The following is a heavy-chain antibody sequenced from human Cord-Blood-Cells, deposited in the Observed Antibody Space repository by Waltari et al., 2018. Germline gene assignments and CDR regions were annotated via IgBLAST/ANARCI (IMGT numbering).Heavy chain of an antibody. J-gene: IGHJ4*02. Sequence: VQLVQSGAEVKKPGASVKVSCKASGYTFTSYAMHWVRQAPGQRLEWMGWINAGNGNTKYSQKFRGRVTITRDTSASTAYMELSSLRSEDTAVYYCARGGYSSSWYVNFDYWGQGTLVTVSS. CDR3: ARGGYSSSWYVNFDY. CDR2: INAGNGNT. D-gene: IGHD6-13*01. CDR1: GYTFTSYA. V-gene: IGHV1-3*01.